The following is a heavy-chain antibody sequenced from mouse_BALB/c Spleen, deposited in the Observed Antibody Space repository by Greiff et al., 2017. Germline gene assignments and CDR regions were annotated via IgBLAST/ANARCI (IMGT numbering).Heavy chain of an antibody. Sequence: EVQRVESGGGLVKPGGSLKLSCAASGFTFSDYYMYWVRQTPEKRLEWVATISDGGSYTYYPDSVKGRFTISRDNAKNNLYLQMSSLKSEDTAMYYCARGGTTVVANFDVWGAGTTVTVSS. CDR2: ISDGGSYT. CDR3: ARGGTTVVANFDV. CDR1: GFTFSDYY. V-gene: IGHV5-4*02. J-gene: IGHJ1*01. D-gene: IGHD1-1*01.